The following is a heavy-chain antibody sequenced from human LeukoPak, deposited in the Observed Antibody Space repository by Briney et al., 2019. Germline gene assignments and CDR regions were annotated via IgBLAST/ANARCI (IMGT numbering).Heavy chain of an antibody. CDR2: IRFDGSNK. J-gene: IGHJ4*02. V-gene: IGHV3-30*02. CDR3: AKTGSSSSYIDY. Sequence: GGSLRLSCAASGFTFSSYGMHWVRQAPGKGLEWVTFIRFDGSNKYYADSVKGRFTISRDNSKSTLYLQMNSLRPEDTAVYYCAKTGSSSSYIDYWGQGTLVTVSS. D-gene: IGHD6-6*01. CDR1: GFTFSSYG.